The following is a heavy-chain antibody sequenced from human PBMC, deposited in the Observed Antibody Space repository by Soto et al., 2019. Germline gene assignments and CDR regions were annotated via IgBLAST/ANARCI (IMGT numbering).Heavy chain of an antibody. Sequence: GGAPRISCSAPWFPLRCKYMRLVRQAPGKGLEWVSVIYSGGSTYYADSVKGRFTISRDNAKNMVHLQMNSLRGDDTAVYFCVRAPSTDPDFWGQGTLVTVSS. CDR1: WFPLRCKY. V-gene: IGHV3-66*01. D-gene: IGHD4-17*01. J-gene: IGHJ4*02. CDR3: VRAPSTDPDF. CDR2: IYSGGST.